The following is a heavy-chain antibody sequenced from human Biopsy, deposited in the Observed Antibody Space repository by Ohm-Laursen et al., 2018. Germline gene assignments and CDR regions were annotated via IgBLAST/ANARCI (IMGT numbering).Heavy chain of an antibody. CDR1: GFSFGDYH. CDR3: ARDTRWSPYSMDV. Sequence: SLSLSCAASGFSFGDYHMRWIRQAPGRGLEWVSYISGGGTIYYGDSMKGRVTISRDNAKNSLYLQMHSLRAEDTAVYYCARDTRWSPYSMDVWGQGTTVTVSS. J-gene: IGHJ6*02. V-gene: IGHV3-11*01. D-gene: IGHD4-23*01. CDR2: ISGGGTI.